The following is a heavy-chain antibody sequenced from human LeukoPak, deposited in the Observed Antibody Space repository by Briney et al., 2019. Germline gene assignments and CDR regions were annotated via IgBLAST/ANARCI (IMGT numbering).Heavy chain of an antibody. D-gene: IGHD6-13*01. V-gene: IGHV3-66*01. CDR2: IYSDGGT. Sequence: GGSLRLSCAASGLTVSSSYMSWVRQAPGKGVEWVSVIYSDGGTYYTDSVKERFTISRDNSKNTLYLQMNSLRAEDTALYYCARESSWSFDYWGQGTLVTVSS. CDR3: ARESSWSFDY. J-gene: IGHJ4*02. CDR1: GLTVSSSY.